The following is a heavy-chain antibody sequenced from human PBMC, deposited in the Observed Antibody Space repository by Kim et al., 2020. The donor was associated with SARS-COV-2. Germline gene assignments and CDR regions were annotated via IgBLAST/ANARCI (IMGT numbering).Heavy chain of an antibody. CDR2: IEHSGST. Sequence: SETLSLTCAVYGGSFSGYYWSWIRQPPGKGLEWIGEIEHSGSTNYNPSLKSRVTISVDTSKNQFSLKLSSVTAADTAVYYCARGTGGLYSSGWDNYYYG. J-gene: IGHJ6*01. CDR1: GGSFSGYY. D-gene: IGHD6-19*01. V-gene: IGHV4-34*01. CDR3: ARGTGGLYSSGWDNYYYG.